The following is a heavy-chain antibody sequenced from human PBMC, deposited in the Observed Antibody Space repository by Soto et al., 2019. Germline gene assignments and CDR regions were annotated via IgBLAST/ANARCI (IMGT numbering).Heavy chain of an antibody. CDR3: AREGYSYETNWFYP. CDR2: INAGNGNT. CDR1: GDTFTSYS. Sequence: GASVKVSCKASGDTFTSYSMHWVRQAPGQRLEWMGWINAGNGNTKYSQKFQGRVTITRDTSASTAYMELSSLRSEDTAVYYCAREGYSYETNWFYPWGQGTLVTVSS. V-gene: IGHV1-3*01. J-gene: IGHJ5*02. D-gene: IGHD5-18*01.